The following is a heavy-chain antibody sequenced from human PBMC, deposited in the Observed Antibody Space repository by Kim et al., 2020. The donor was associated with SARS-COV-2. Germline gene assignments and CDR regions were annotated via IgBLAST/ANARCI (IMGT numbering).Heavy chain of an antibody. D-gene: IGHD6-19*01. V-gene: IGHV1-18*01. CDR2: LNTNTGTT. CDR3: ARDVTALIGVPGTGTSCDY. CDR1: GYSYYTYG. Sequence: ASVKVSCETSGYSYYTYGITWVRQAPGQGLEWMGWLNTNTGTTKYAQKFQDRVTMTTDTFTSTAYMDLRSLRPDDTSIYYCARDVTALIGVPGTGTSCDYWGQGTLVTVSS. J-gene: IGHJ4*02.